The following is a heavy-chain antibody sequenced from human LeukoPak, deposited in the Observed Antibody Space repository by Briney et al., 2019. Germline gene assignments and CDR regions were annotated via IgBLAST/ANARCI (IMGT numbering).Heavy chain of an antibody. J-gene: IGHJ3*02. D-gene: IGHD3-3*01. CDR1: GFTFSSYD. CDR3: ARNGGSGYYRDAFDI. V-gene: IGHV3-13*01. CDR2: VGTAGDT. Sequence: GGSLRLSCAASGFTFSSYDMHWVRQATGKGLEWVSAVGTAGDTYYPGSVKGRFTISRENAKNSLYLQMNSLRAGDTAVYYCARNGGSGYYRDAFDIWGQGTMVTVSS.